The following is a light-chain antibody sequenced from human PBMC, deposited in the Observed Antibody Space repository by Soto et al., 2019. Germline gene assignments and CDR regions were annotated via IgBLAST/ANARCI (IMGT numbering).Light chain of an antibody. CDR1: SSNIGSNT. V-gene: IGLV1-44*01. CDR3: AAWDDSLNGV. J-gene: IGLJ3*02. Sequence: QSVLTQPPSGSGTPGQRVTISCSGSSSNIGSNTVNWYQQLPGTAPKLLIYSNNQRPSGVPDRFSGSKSGTSASLAISGLQSEDEADYYCAAWDDSLNGVFGGGTKLTVL. CDR2: SNN.